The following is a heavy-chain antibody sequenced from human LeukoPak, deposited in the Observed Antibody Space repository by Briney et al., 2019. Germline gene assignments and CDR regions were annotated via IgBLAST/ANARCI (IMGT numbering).Heavy chain of an antibody. CDR3: ARGGDQWLVSYFDY. D-gene: IGHD6-19*01. Sequence: TSETLSLTCTVSGGSTSSSSYYWSWIRQPAGKGLEWIGRVYTSGSTNYNPSLKSRVTMSLDTSKNQFSLKLSSVTAADTAVYYCARGGDQWLVSYFDYWGQGTLVTVSS. V-gene: IGHV4-61*02. J-gene: IGHJ4*02. CDR1: GGSTSSSSYY. CDR2: VYTSGST.